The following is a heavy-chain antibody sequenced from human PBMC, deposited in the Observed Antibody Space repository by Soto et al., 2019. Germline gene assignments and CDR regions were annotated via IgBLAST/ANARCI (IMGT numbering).Heavy chain of an antibody. CDR3: AMDLYGGSSRFDY. CDR2: ISFDGINK. J-gene: IGHJ4*02. V-gene: IGHV3-30*03. CDR1: GFTFSNNG. D-gene: IGHD2-15*01. Sequence: QVQLVESGGGAVQPGRSLRLSCAASGFTFSNNGIHWVRQAPGKGLEWVAVISFDGINKYYADPVKGRSTISRDNSKNTLFLQMNSLRVEDTAVYYCAMDLYGGSSRFDYWGQGTLFTGSS.